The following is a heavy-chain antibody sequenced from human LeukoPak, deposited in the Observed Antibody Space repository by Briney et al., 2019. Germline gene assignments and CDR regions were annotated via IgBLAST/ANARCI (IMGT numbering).Heavy chain of an antibody. CDR3: ARGLIRQSAFDI. Sequence: PSETLSLTCTVSGGSISSYYWSWIRQAPGKGLGWIAYIYYSGSTNYNPSLKSRVTISIDTSRNQFSLKLNSVTAADTAVYYCARGLIRQSAFDIWGQGTMVTVSS. V-gene: IGHV4-59*01. D-gene: IGHD2-8*01. CDR1: GGSISSYY. CDR2: IYYSGST. J-gene: IGHJ3*02.